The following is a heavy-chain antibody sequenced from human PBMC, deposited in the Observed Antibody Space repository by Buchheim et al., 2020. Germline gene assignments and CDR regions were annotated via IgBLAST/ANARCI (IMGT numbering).Heavy chain of an antibody. CDR1: GYPFTSYY. V-gene: IGHV1-46*01. J-gene: IGHJ6*02. CDR2: INPSGGST. CDR3: ARDLDRYVGESIYYYYGMDV. Sequence: QVQLVQSGAEVKKPGASVKVSCKASGYPFTSYYMHWVRQAPGQGLEWMGIINPSGGSTSYAQKFQGRVTMTRDTSTSTVYMELSSLRSEDTAVYYCARDLDRYVGESIYYYYGMDVWSQGTT. D-gene: IGHD3-16*02.